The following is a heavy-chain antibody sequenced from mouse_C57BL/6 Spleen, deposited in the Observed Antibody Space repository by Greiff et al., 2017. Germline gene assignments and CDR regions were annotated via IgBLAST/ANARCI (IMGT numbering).Heavy chain of an antibody. CDR1: GYTFTSYW. CDR3: ARGGTVVARAMDY. CDR2: IDPSDSYT. J-gene: IGHJ4*01. D-gene: IGHD1-1*01. Sequence: QQSCKASGYTFTSYWMHWVKQRPGQGLEWIGEIDPSDSYTNYNQKFKGKSTLTVDKSSSTAYMQLSSLTSEDSAVYYCARGGTVVARAMDYWGQGTSVTVSS. V-gene: IGHV1-69*01.